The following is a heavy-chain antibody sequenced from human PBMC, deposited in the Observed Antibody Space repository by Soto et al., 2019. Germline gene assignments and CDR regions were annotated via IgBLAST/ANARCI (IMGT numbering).Heavy chain of an antibody. D-gene: IGHD2-2*01. Sequence: SETLSLTCTVSGGSINNYFWSWIRQPPGRGLEWIGYIHDSETTNYNPSLKSRLPMSLDTSKNQLSLRLTSVTAADTAVYYCARGTTIWAWKFDYWGQGILVTVSSGKVSVYYCARRKAEEYCSTTSSCLMIFDIWGQGTMVTVS. J-gene: IGHJ3*02. CDR3: ARGTTIWAWKFDYWGQGILVTVSSGKVSVYYCARRKAEEYCSTTSSCLMIFDI. CDR2: IHDSETT. CDR1: GGSINNYF. V-gene: IGHV4-59*01.